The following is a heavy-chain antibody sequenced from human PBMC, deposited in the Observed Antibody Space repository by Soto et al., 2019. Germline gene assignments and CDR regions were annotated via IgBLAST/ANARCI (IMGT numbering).Heavy chain of an antibody. CDR2: INPNSGGT. CDR1: GYTFTGYY. Sequence: QVQLVQSGAEVKKPGASVKVSCKASGYTFTGYYMHWVRQAPGQGLEWMGWINPNSGGTNYAQKFQGRVTMTRDTSISTAYMELSRLRSDDTAVYYCARVQSGGIVVVVAATDAFDIWGQGTMVTVSS. J-gene: IGHJ3*02. CDR3: ARVQSGGIVVVVAATDAFDI. D-gene: IGHD2-15*01. V-gene: IGHV1-2*02.